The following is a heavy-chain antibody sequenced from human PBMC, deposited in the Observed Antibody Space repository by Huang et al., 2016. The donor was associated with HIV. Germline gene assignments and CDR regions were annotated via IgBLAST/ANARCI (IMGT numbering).Heavy chain of an antibody. Sequence: QVQLVESGGGVVQPGRSLGLSCAASGFTFTAYAMHWVRQAPGKGLEWVAVISYDGSDKYYGDSVKGRFTISRDNSKDTLYLQMNSLRAEDTAVYYCAREVVAADFWGQGTLVTVTS. D-gene: IGHD2-15*01. V-gene: IGHV3-30-3*01. CDR1: GFTFTAYA. J-gene: IGHJ4*02. CDR3: AREVVAADF. CDR2: ISYDGSDK.